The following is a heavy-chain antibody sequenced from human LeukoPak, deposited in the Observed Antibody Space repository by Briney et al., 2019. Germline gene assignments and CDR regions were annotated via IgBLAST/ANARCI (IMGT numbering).Heavy chain of an antibody. Sequence: ASVKVSCKASGNIFTSSYTHWVRQAPGQGLEWMGWIISYNANTNYAQKLQGRVTMTTDTSTSTAYMELRSLRSDDTAVYYCARSYNWNANFDYWGQGTLVTVSS. V-gene: IGHV1-18*04. J-gene: IGHJ4*02. CDR3: ARSYNWNANFDY. CDR2: IISYNANT. D-gene: IGHD1-20*01. CDR1: GNIFTSSY.